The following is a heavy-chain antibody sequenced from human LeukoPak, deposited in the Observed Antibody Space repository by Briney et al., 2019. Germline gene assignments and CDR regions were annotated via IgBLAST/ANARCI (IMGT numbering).Heavy chain of an antibody. CDR1: GFTFSSYG. J-gene: IGHJ5*02. CDR2: ISYDGSNK. V-gene: IGHV3-30*18. D-gene: IGHD4-23*01. Sequence: SGGSLRLSCAASGFTFSSYGMHWVRQAPGKGLEWVAVISYDGSNKHYADSVKGRFTISRDNSKNTLYLQMNSLRAEDTAVYYCAKGADYGGNNWFDPWGQGTLVTVSS. CDR3: AKGADYGGNNWFDP.